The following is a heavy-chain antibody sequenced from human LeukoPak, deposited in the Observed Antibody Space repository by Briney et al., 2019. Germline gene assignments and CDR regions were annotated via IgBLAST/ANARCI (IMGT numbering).Heavy chain of an antibody. CDR3: ARGYSSSWPFDY. J-gene: IGHJ4*02. CDR2: ISGSGGST. D-gene: IGHD6-13*01. CDR1: GFTFSSYA. Sequence: PGGSLRLSCAASGFTFSSYAVSWVRQAPGKGLEWVSAISGSGGSTYYADSVKGRFTISRDNSKNTLYLQMNSLRAEDTAVYYCARGYSSSWPFDYWGQGTLVTVSS. V-gene: IGHV3-23*01.